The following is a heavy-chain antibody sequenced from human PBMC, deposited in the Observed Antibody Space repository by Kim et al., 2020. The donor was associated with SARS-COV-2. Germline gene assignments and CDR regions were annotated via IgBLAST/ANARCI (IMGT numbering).Heavy chain of an antibody. D-gene: IGHD3-10*01. J-gene: IGHJ6*02. CDR3: ARGRFGELLGNYYYGMDV. CDR1: GGSISSHY. V-gene: IGHV4-59*11. Sequence: SETLSLTCTVSGGSISSHYWSWIRQPPGKGLEWIGYIYYSGSTNYNPSLKSRVTISVDTSKNQFSLKLSSVTAADTAVYYCARGRFGELLGNYYYGMDVWGQGTTVTVSS. CDR2: IYYSGST.